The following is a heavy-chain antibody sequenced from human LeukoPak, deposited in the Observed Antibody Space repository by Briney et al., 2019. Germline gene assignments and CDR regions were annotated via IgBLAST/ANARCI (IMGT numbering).Heavy chain of an antibody. Sequence: PGGSLRLSCAASGFTVSSNEMSWVRQAPGKGLEWVSAISGSGGSTYYADSVKGRFTISRDNSKNTLYLQMNSLRAEDTAVYYCAKRAMRGIAAAEHTWGQGTLVTVSS. J-gene: IGHJ5*02. CDR1: GFTVSSNE. V-gene: IGHV3-23*01. CDR3: AKRAMRGIAAAEHT. D-gene: IGHD6-13*01. CDR2: ISGSGGST.